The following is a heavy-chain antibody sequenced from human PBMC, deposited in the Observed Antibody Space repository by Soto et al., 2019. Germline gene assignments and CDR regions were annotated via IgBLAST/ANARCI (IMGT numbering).Heavy chain of an antibody. CDR3: ARGTQRASYCGGDCTDFDY. J-gene: IGHJ4*02. Sequence: QVQLQESGPGLVKPSETLSLTCTVSGGSISSYYWSWIRQPPGKGLEWIGYIYYSGSTNYNPSLKSRVTIPVDTSKNQFSLKLSSVTAADTAVYYCARGTQRASYCGGDCTDFDYWGQGTLVTVSS. CDR2: IYYSGST. V-gene: IGHV4-59*01. D-gene: IGHD2-21*02. CDR1: GGSISSYY.